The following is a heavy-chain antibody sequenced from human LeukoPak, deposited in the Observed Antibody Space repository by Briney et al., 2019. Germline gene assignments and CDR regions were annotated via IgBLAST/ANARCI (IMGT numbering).Heavy chain of an antibody. V-gene: IGHV3-20*04. CDR2: INWDGGST. J-gene: IGHJ6*02. Sequence: GSLRLSCAASGFTFDDYGMSWVCQAPGKGLEWVSGINWDGGSTGYADSVQGGFTIDRGNAKNSLDLHINSLRAEDTAVYYCARDSQLLAGGMDVWRQGTTVTVSS. D-gene: IGHD2-2*01. CDR1: GFTFDDYG. CDR3: ARDSQLLAGGMDV.